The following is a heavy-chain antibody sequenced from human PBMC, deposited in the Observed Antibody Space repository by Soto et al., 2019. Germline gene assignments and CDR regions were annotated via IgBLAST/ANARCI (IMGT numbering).Heavy chain of an antibody. J-gene: IGHJ6*03. CDR2: IYYSGST. CDR1: GGSISSSSYY. Sequence: SETLSLTCTVSGGSISSSSYYWGWIRQPPGKGLEWIGSIYYSGSTYYNPSLKSRVTISVDTSKNQFSLKLSSVTAADTAVYYCARDLGVGYYYYMDVWGKGTTVTV. CDR3: ARDLGVGYYYYMDV. V-gene: IGHV4-39*02. D-gene: IGHD1-26*01.